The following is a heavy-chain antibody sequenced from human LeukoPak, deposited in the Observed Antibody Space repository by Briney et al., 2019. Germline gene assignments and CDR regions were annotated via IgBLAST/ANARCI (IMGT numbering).Heavy chain of an antibody. J-gene: IGHJ4*02. V-gene: IGHV3-48*03. CDR2: ISDSGTTI. CDR3: ARVRYFDWLGPFDY. Sequence: GGSLRLSCAASGFTFSSYEMNWVRQAPGKGLEWVSYISDSGTTIYYGDSVKGRFTISRDNAKKSLYLQMNSLRAEDTAVYYCARVRYFDWLGPFDYWGQGTLVTVSS. CDR1: GFTFSSYE. D-gene: IGHD3-9*01.